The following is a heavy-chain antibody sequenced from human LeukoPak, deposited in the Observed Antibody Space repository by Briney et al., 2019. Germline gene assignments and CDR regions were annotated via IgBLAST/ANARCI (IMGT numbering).Heavy chain of an antibody. Sequence: SETLSLTCSVSGGSISGYYWGCFRQAAGKGLEWIGRIHSTGSSNYNSSLKSRLTMSIDTSRNQFSLKLSSMTAADTAIYYCAREHPTAIATDYWGQGTLVTVSS. CDR2: IHSTGSS. V-gene: IGHV4-4*07. D-gene: IGHD2-21*02. CDR3: AREHPTAIATDY. J-gene: IGHJ4*02. CDR1: GGSISGYY.